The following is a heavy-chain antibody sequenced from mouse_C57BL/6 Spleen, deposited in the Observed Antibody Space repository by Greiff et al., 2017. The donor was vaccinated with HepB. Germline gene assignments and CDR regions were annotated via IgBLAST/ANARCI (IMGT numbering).Heavy chain of an antibody. Sequence: EVKLMESGPELVKPGASVKISCKASGYSFTGYYMNWVKQSPEKSLEWIGEINPSTGGTTYNQKLKAKATLTVDKSSSTAYMQLKSLTSEDSAVYYCARWLRYFDYWGQGTTLTVSS. CDR3: ARWLRYFDY. CDR2: INPSTGGT. J-gene: IGHJ2*01. CDR1: GYSFTGYY. D-gene: IGHD2-2*01. V-gene: IGHV1-42*01.